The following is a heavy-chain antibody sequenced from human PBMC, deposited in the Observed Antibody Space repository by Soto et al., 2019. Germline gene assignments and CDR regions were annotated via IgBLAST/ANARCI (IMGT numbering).Heavy chain of an antibody. CDR2: IYYSGST. J-gene: IGHJ4*02. CDR1: GGSISSGGYY. Sequence: QVQLQESGPGLVKPSQTLSLTCTVSGGSISSGGYYWSWIRQHPGKGLEWIGYIYYSGSTYYNPPLKSRVTIAVDASKKQFSLKLSSVTAADTAVYYCATYGSGTYKPTTFDYWGEGTLVTVSS. CDR3: ATYGSGTYKPTTFDY. D-gene: IGHD3-10*01. V-gene: IGHV4-31*03.